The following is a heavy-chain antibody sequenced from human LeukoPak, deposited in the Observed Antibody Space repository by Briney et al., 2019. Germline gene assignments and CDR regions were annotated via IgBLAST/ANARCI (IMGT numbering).Heavy chain of an antibody. V-gene: IGHV4-39*01. J-gene: IGHJ5*02. CDR3: ASVVFGVVTKFTLSWFDP. Sequence: PSETLSLTCTVSGGSISSSSYYWGWLRQPPGKGLEWIGSIYYSGSTYYNPSLKSRVTISVDTSKNQFSLKLSSVTAADTAVYYCASVVFGVVTKFTLSWFDPWGQGTLVTVSS. CDR1: GGSISSSSYY. D-gene: IGHD3-3*01. CDR2: IYYSGST.